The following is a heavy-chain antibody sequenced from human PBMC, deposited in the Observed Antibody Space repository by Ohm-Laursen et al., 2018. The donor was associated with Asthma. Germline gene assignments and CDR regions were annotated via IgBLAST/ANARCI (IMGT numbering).Heavy chain of an antibody. J-gene: IGHJ3*02. CDR1: GFSFSTYS. Sequence: SLRLSCTASGFSFSTYSMNWVRQAPGKGLEWVSYISSSSNTIYADSVKGRFTISRDNAKNSLYLQMNSLRDEDTAVYYCAREEWNYVGAFDIWGQGTMVTVSS. V-gene: IGHV3-48*02. D-gene: IGHD1-7*01. CDR2: ISSSSNT. CDR3: AREEWNYVGAFDI.